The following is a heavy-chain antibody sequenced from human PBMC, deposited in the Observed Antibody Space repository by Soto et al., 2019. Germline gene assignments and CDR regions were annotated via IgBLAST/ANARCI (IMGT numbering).Heavy chain of an antibody. CDR2: ISSSGNTI. D-gene: IGHD2-15*01. Sequence: QVQLVESGGGLVKPGGSLRLSCAASGFTFSDYYMSWIRQAPGKGLEWVSKISSSGNTIYYADSVKGRFTISRDNAKNSLYLQMNSLRAEDTAVYYCARDRDMVGVEAATNGMDVWGQGTTVTVSS. V-gene: IGHV3-11*01. J-gene: IGHJ6*02. CDR3: ARDRDMVGVEAATNGMDV. CDR1: GFTFSDYY.